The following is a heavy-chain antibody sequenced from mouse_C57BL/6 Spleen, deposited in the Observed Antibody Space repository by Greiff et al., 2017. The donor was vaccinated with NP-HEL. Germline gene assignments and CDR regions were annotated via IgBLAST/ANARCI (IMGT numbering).Heavy chain of an antibody. CDR2: IRSKSSNSAT. CDR1: GFIFNTYA. J-gene: IGHJ1*03. Sequence: EVQLQESGGGLVQPKGSLKLSCAASGFIFNTYAMHWVRQAPGKGLEWVARIRSKSSNSATYYADSVKDRFTISRDDSQSMLYLQMNNLKTEDTAMYYCVRGNYWYFDVWGTGTTVTVSS. CDR3: VRGNYWYFDV. V-gene: IGHV10-3*01.